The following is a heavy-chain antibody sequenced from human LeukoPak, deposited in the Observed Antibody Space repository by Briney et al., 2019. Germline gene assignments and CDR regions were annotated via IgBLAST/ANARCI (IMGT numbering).Heavy chain of an antibody. CDR1: GFTFSIYA. J-gene: IGHJ4*02. Sequence: GGSLRLSCAASGFTFSIYAMSWVRQAPGRGLEWVSTLSGSGDSTYYADSVKGRFTISRDNAKNSLYLQMNSLRAEDTAMYYCASLDTAMVNGDYWGQGTLVTVSS. V-gene: IGHV3-23*01. CDR2: LSGSGDST. D-gene: IGHD5-18*01. CDR3: ASLDTAMVNGDY.